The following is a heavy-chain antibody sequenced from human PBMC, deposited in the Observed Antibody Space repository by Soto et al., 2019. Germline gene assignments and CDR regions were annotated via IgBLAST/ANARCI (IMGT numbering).Heavy chain of an antibody. J-gene: IGHJ4*01. CDR3: ARLEGLATIAYYFDC. V-gene: IGHV4-39*01. CDR2: IYYRGNT. CDR1: GDSINSDKYY. D-gene: IGHD3-9*01. Sequence: SETLSLTCSVSGDSINSDKYYWGWIRQPPGKGLEWIGSIYYRGNTYYNPSLQTRVTISLDKSKSQFSLRLNSVTAADSAVYLCARLEGLATIAYYFDCWSVGVEVTVSS.